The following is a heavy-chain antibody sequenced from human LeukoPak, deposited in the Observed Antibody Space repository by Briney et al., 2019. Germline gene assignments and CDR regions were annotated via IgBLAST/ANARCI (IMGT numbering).Heavy chain of an antibody. CDR3: ARGYCSSTSCYPDQSESDYYYYYGMDV. V-gene: IGHV3-21*01. D-gene: IGHD2-2*01. Sequence: GGSLRLSCAASGFTFSSYSMNWVRQAPGKGLEWVSSITSSSSYIYYADSVKGRFTISRDNAKNSLYLQMNSLRAEDTAVYYCARGYCSSTSCYPDQSESDYYYYYGMDVWGQGTTVTVSS. J-gene: IGHJ6*02. CDR2: ITSSSSYI. CDR1: GFTFSSYS.